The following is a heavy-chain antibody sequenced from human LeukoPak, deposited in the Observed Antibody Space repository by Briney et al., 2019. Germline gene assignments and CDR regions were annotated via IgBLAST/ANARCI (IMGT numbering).Heavy chain of an antibody. CDR2: ISSSSSYI. Sequence: GGSLRLSCAASGFTFSSYSMNWVRQAPGKGLEWVSSISSSSSYIYYADSVKGRFTISRDNAKNSLYLQMNSLRAEDTAVYYCARDDFIVGATSDYWGQGTLVTVSS. V-gene: IGHV3-21*01. J-gene: IGHJ4*02. CDR3: ARDDFIVGATSDY. D-gene: IGHD1-26*01. CDR1: GFTFSSYS.